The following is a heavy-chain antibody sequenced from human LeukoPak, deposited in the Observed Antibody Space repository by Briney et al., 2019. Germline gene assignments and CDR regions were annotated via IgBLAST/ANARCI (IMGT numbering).Heavy chain of an antibody. D-gene: IGHD3-22*01. CDR1: GYSISSGYY. Sequence: PSETLSLTCAVSGYSISSGYYWGWIRQPPGKGLEWIGSIYHSGSTYYNPSLKSRVTISVDTSKNQFSLKLSSVIAADPAVHYCARGENYYDSSGCHTYWGQGTLVTVSS. J-gene: IGHJ4*02. CDR3: ARGENYYDSSGCHTY. V-gene: IGHV4-38-2*01. CDR2: IYHSGST.